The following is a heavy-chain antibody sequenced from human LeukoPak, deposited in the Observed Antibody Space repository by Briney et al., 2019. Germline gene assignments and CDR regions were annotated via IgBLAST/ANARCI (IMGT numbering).Heavy chain of an antibody. CDR2: IKQDGSEK. V-gene: IGHV3-7*04. CDR1: GFTFSAYA. D-gene: IGHD6-19*01. CDR3: ARDRSSGWYLTPGFDP. J-gene: IGHJ5*02. Sequence: PGGSLRLSCEASGFTFSAYAMSWVRQAPGKGLEWVASIKQDGSEKYYVDSVKGRFTISRDNAKNSLYLRINSLRAEDTAVYYCARDRSSGWYLTPGFDPWGQGTLVTVSS.